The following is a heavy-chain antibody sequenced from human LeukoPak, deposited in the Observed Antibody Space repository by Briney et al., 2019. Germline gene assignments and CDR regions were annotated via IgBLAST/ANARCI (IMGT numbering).Heavy chain of an antibody. CDR3: AKGTKPVTTIPDY. D-gene: IGHD1/OR15-1a*01. V-gene: IGHV3-21*01. CDR1: GFTFSSFS. CDR2: TSSSSSYT. Sequence: GGSLRLSRAASGFTFSSFSMNWVRQAPGKGLEWVSSTSSSSSYTFYADSVKGRFTISRDNAKNSLFLQMNSLRAEDTAVYYCAKGTKPVTTIPDYWGQGTLVTVSS. J-gene: IGHJ4*02.